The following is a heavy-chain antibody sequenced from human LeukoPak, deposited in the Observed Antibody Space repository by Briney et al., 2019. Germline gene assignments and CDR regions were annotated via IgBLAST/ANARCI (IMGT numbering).Heavy chain of an antibody. CDR3: ARDPILWFGAFDY. CDR1: GYTFSTYG. CDR2: IRSDGTTK. J-gene: IGHJ4*02. D-gene: IGHD3-10*01. V-gene: IGHV3-30*02. Sequence: GGSLRLSCAASGYTFSTYGMHWVRQAPGKGLEWVAFIRSDGTTKYYADSVKGRFTISRDNSKNTLHLQMNSLRAEDTAVYYCARDPILWFGAFDYWGQGTLVTVSS.